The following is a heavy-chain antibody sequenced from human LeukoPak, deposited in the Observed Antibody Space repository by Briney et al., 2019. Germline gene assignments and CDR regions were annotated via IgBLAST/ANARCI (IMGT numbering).Heavy chain of an antibody. V-gene: IGHV4-39*07. CDR1: GGSISSSSYY. Sequence: SETLSLTCTVSGGSISSSSYYWGWIRQPPGKGLEWIGSIYYSGSTYYNPSLKSRVTISVDTSKNQFSLKLSSVTAADTAVYYCARDRRGWYGEDHWGQGTLVTVSS. CDR2: IYYSGST. CDR3: ARDRRGWYGEDH. D-gene: IGHD6-19*01. J-gene: IGHJ4*02.